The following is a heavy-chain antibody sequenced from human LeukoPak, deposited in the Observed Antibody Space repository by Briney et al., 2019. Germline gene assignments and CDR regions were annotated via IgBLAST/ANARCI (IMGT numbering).Heavy chain of an antibody. D-gene: IGHD6-19*01. J-gene: IGHJ4*02. CDR2: ISGTGGST. CDR3: AKRVAVAGTITGTLDY. CDR1: GFTFSTYA. V-gene: IGHV3-23*01. Sequence: PGGSLRLSCAAYGFTFSTYAMSWVRQAPGKGLECVSTISGTGGSTYYADSVKGRFTISRDNSKSTLYLQMNSLRADDTAVYYCAKRVAVAGTITGTLDYWGQGTLVTVSS.